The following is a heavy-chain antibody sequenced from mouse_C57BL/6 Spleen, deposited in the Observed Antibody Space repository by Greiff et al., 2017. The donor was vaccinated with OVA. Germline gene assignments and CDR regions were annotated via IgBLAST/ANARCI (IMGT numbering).Heavy chain of an antibody. CDR1: GFTFSDYG. V-gene: IGHV5-17*01. CDR2: ISSGSSTI. Sequence: DVMLVESGGGLVKPGGSLKLSCAASGFTFSDYGMHWVRQAPEKGLEWVAYISSGSSTIYYADTVKGRFTISRDNAKNTLFLQMTSLRSEDTAMYYCARLSGPRAMDYWGQGTSVTVSS. D-gene: IGHD4-1*01. CDR3: ARLSGPRAMDY. J-gene: IGHJ4*01.